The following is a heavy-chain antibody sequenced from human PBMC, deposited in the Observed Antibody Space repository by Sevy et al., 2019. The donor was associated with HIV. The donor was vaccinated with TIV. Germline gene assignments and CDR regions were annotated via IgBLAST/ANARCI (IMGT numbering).Heavy chain of an antibody. CDR3: AKDLFYFDSSGHGAFDI. Sequence: GGSLRLSCAASGFTFSSYAMGWVCQAPGKGLEWVSTISGSGGSTYYADSVKGRFTISRDNSKNTLYLQMNSLRAEDTAVYYCAKDLFYFDSSGHGAFDIWGQGTMVTVSS. CDR2: ISGSGGST. J-gene: IGHJ3*02. V-gene: IGHV3-23*01. CDR1: GFTFSSYA. D-gene: IGHD3-22*01.